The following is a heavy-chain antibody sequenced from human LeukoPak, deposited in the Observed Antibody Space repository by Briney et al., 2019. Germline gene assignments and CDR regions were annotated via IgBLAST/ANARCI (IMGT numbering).Heavy chain of an antibody. V-gene: IGHV3-21*01. D-gene: IGHD6-6*01. J-gene: IGHJ6*03. Sequence: GGSLRLSCAASGFTFSNAWMSWVRQAPGKGLEWVSSISSSSSYIYYADSVKGRFTISRDNAKNSLYLQMNSLRAEDTAVYYCASPSAGAARSNYYYYMDVWGKGTTVTVSS. CDR2: ISSSSSYI. CDR3: ASPSAGAARSNYYYYMDV. CDR1: GFTFSNAW.